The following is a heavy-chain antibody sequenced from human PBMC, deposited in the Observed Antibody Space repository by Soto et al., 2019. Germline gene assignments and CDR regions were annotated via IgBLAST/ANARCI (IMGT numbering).Heavy chain of an antibody. V-gene: IGHV4-59*08. CDR2: IYYTGST. J-gene: IGHJ4*02. Sequence: SETLSLTCTVSGGSISGYYWSWIRQPPGKRLEWIGYIYYTGSTNYNPSLRSRVTISIDTSKNQFSLQLSSVTAADSAVYFCASYTRLDCWDQGPLVTVSS. CDR3: ASYTRLDC. D-gene: IGHD4-4*01. CDR1: GGSISGYY.